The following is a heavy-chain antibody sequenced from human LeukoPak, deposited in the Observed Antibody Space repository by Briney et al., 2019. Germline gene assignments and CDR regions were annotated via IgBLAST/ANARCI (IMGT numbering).Heavy chain of an antibody. V-gene: IGHV5-10-1*01. CDR2: IDPSDSYT. J-gene: IGHJ4*02. CDR1: GYSFTSYW. D-gene: IGHD6-19*01. Sequence: GESLKISCKGSGYSFTSYWISWVRQMPGKGLEWMGRIDPSDSYTNYSPSFQGHVTISADKSISTVYLQWSSLKASDTAMYYCARHSAGIEVAGKWGQGTLVTVSS. CDR3: ARHSAGIEVAGK.